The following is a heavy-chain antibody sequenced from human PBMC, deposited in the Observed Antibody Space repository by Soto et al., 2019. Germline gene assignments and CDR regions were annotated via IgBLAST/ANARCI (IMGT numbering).Heavy chain of an antibody. V-gene: IGHV1-2*02. CDR2: ISPDSGDT. D-gene: IGHD3-22*01. J-gene: IGHJ6*01. Sequence: AVKVSCNASGCTSAVYYLHWVQQAPGQGLEYMGWISPDSGDTHYEQRFQDRVTMTRDTSISTAYLELTRLSSDDTAVYYCARERTIRGIVFVSVMGVW. CDR3: ARERTIRGIVFVSVMGV. CDR1: GCTSAVYY.